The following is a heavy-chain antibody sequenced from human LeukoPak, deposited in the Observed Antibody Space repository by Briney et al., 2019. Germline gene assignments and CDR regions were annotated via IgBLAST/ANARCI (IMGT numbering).Heavy chain of an antibody. V-gene: IGHV3-30*18. CDR3: AKGARVGYDILTGLFDP. J-gene: IGHJ5*02. Sequence: PGRSLRLSCAASGFTFSSYGMHWVRQAPGKGLEWVAVISYDGGNKYYADSVKGRFTISRDNSKNTLYLQMNSLRAEDTAVYYCAKGARVGYDILTGLFDPWGQGTLVTVSS. CDR1: GFTFSSYG. D-gene: IGHD3-9*01. CDR2: ISYDGGNK.